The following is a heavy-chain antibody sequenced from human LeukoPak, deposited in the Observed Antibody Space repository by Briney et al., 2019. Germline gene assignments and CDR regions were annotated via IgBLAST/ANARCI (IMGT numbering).Heavy chain of an antibody. D-gene: IGHD5-12*01. Sequence: SETLSLTCAVYGGSFSGYYWSWIRQPPGKGLEWIGEINHSGSTNYNPSLKSRVTISVDTSKNQFSLKLSSVTAADTAVYYCARRADIVATKWVAHYYYYMDVWGKGTTVTVSS. CDR2: INHSGST. CDR3: ARRADIVATKWVAHYYYYMDV. CDR1: GGSFSGYY. J-gene: IGHJ6*03. V-gene: IGHV4-34*01.